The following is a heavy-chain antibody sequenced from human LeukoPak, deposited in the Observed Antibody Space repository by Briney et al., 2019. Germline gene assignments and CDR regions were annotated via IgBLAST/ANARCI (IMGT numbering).Heavy chain of an antibody. D-gene: IGHD6-13*01. V-gene: IGHV3-49*04. Sequence: HTGGSLRLSCIASGFTFGDYVITWVRQAPGKGLEWVGFIRSKAYGGTTEYAASVKGRFTISRDDSKSIAYLQMNSLKIKDTAVYYCTRASTTWYSYYCYYGMDVWGQGTTVTVSS. CDR2: IRSKAYGGTT. J-gene: IGHJ6*02. CDR1: GFTFGDYV. CDR3: TRASTTWYSYYCYYGMDV.